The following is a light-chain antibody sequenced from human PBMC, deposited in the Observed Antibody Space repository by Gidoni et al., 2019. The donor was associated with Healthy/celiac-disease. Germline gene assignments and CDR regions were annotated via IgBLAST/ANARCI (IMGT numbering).Light chain of an antibody. Sequence: EIVLTQSPGTLSLSPGERATLSCRASQSVSSSYLDWYQQKPGQAPRLLIYGASSRATGIPDRFSGSGSGTDFTLTISRLEPEDFAVYYCQQYGSSWLTFGGGTKVEIK. CDR2: GAS. CDR3: QQYGSSWLT. CDR1: QSVSSSY. J-gene: IGKJ4*01. V-gene: IGKV3-20*01.